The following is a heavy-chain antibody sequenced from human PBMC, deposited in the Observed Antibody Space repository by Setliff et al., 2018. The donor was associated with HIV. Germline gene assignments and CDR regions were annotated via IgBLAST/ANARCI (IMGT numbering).Heavy chain of an antibody. D-gene: IGHD3-9*01. CDR2: IRSKAYGGTT. J-gene: IGHJ4*02. Sequence: AGGSLRLSCAASGFTFSSYAMSWVRQAPGKGLEWVGFIRSKAYGGTTDCAAPVKGRFTISRDESNSTLYLQMNSLKTEDTAVYYCTTELQYFDWLSGDYFDYWGQGTLVTVSS. CDR3: TTELQYFDWLSGDYFDY. V-gene: IGHV3-15*01. CDR1: GFTFSSYA.